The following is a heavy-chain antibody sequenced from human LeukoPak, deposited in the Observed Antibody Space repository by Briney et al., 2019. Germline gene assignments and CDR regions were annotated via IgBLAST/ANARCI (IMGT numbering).Heavy chain of an antibody. CDR3: AKIGANVGF. D-gene: IGHD4/OR15-4a*01. V-gene: IGHV3-21*04. Sequence: PGGSLRLSCAASGFTFSTYTMNWVRQAPGKGLEWVSSISTSSSYIYYADSVRGRFTISRDNARNSLYLQMNSLRAEDTAVYYCAKIGANVGFWGQGTLVTVSS. CDR2: ISTSSSYI. J-gene: IGHJ4*02. CDR1: GFTFSTYT.